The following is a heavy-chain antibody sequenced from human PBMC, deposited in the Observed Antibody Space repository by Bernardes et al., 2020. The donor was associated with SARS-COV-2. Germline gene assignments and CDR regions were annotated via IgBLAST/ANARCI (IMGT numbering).Heavy chain of an antibody. CDR2: MSPNSGNT. CDR3: AIMMVGPTNYYYYYGMDV. D-gene: IGHD1-26*01. CDR1: GYTFTAYD. V-gene: IGHV1-8*01. J-gene: IGHJ6*02. Sequence: SVKVSCKTSGYTFTAYDISWVRQATGQGLEWMGWMSPNSGNTGYAQKFQGRVTMTRDTSISTAYMELTSLTSDDTAIYFCAIMMVGPTNYYYYYGMDVWGQGTTVTVSS.